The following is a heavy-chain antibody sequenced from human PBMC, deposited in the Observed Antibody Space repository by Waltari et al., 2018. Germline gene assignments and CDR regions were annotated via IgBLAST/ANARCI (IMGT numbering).Heavy chain of an antibody. D-gene: IGHD3-22*01. CDR3: LRDSSGSHFDY. V-gene: IGHV1-2*06. CDR2: INPKNGDT. J-gene: IGHJ4*02. CDR1: GYTFSGYA. Sequence: LVQSRAEVTKPGASVTVSCMASGYTFSGYAILWVRQAPGQGLEWMGRINPKNGDTHYAQNFQGRVALTTDTSTNTAFMELQRLRSDDTAVYYCLRDSSGSHFDYWGQGTLVTVSS.